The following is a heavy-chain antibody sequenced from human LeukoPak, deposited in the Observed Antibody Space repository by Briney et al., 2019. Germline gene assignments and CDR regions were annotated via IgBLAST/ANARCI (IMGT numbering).Heavy chain of an antibody. CDR3: ARDRGGWIDP. Sequence: GGSLRLSCAASGFTFSSYAMNWVRQAPGKGLEWVSIISGSGSTTHYADPVKGRFTISRDNPKNTLYLQMNSLRVDDTAVYYCARDRGGWIDPWGQGTLVTVSS. V-gene: IGHV3-23*01. D-gene: IGHD2-15*01. J-gene: IGHJ5*02. CDR1: GFTFSSYA. CDR2: ISGSGSTT.